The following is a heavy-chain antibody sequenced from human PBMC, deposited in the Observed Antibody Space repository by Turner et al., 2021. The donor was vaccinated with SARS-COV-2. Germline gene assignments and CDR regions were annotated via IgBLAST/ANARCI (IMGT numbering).Heavy chain of an antibody. Sequence: QGQLVECGGGVVQPGRSLRLSCVASGFTFSTYGMHWVRQAPGKVLEWVAVISYHGSNKYYADSVKGRFTISRDNSKNTLYLQMNRLSAEDTAVYYCAKDHVPVAAYFDYWGQGTLVTVSS. V-gene: IGHV3-30*18. D-gene: IGHD6-19*01. CDR1: GFTFSTYG. CDR3: AKDHVPVAAYFDY. J-gene: IGHJ4*02. CDR2: ISYHGSNK.